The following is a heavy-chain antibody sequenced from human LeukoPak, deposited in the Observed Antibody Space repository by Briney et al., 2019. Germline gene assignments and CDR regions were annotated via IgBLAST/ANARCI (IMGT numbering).Heavy chain of an antibody. V-gene: IGHV1-8*01. CDR2: MNPNSGNT. J-gene: IGHJ4*02. Sequence: GASVKVSCKASGYTFTSYDINWVRQATGQGLEWMGWMNPNSGNTGYAQKFQGRVTMTRNTSISTAYMELSSLRSEDTAVYYCARTYYDFWSGNLYYFDYWGQGTLVTVSS. CDR3: ARTYYDFWSGNLYYFDY. CDR1: GYTFTSYD. D-gene: IGHD3-3*01.